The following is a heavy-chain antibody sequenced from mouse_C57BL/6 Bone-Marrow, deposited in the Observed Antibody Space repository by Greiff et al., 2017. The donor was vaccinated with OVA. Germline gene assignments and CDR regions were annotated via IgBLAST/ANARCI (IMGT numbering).Heavy chain of an antibody. J-gene: IGHJ2*01. Sequence: EVKLMESGPELVKPGASVKISCKASGYSFTGYYMNWVKQSPEKSLEWIGEINPSTGGTTYNQKFKAKATLTVDKSSSTAYMQLKSLTSEDSAVYYCARTVICYGSSYYYFDYWGQGTTLTVSS. CDR1: GYSFTGYY. CDR2: INPSTGGT. CDR3: ARTVICYGSSYYYFDY. V-gene: IGHV1-42*01. D-gene: IGHD1-1*01.